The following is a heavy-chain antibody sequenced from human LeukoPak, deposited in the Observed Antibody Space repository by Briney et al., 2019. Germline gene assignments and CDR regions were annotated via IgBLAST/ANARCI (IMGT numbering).Heavy chain of an antibody. V-gene: IGHV4-34*01. Sequence: KPSETLSLTCAVYGGSFSGYYWSWIRQPPGKGLEWIGEINHSGSTNYNPSLKGRVTISVDTSKNQFSLKLSSVTAADTAVYYCARGLPYYYYYYGMDVWGQGTTVTVSS. CDR1: GGSFSGYY. CDR3: ARGLPYYYYYYGMDV. CDR2: INHSGST. J-gene: IGHJ6*02.